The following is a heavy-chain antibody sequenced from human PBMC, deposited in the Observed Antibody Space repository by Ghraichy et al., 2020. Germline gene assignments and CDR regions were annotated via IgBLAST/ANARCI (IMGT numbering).Heavy chain of an antibody. CDR1: GYTFTSYG. CDR2: ISAYNGNT. V-gene: IGHV1-18*01. CDR3: ARVLNPGNAYYYYGMGV. Sequence: ASVKVSCKASGYTFTSYGISWVRQAPGQGLEWMGWISAYNGNTNYAQKLQGRVTMTTDTSTSTAYMELRSLRSDDTAVYYCARVLNPGNAYYYYGMGVWGQGTTVTVSS. J-gene: IGHJ6*02.